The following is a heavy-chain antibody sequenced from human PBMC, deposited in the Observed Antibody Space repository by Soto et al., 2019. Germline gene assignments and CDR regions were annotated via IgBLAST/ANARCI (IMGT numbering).Heavy chain of an antibody. V-gene: IGHV4-59*01. J-gene: IGHJ6*02. CDR2: ISYSGST. CDR3: ARRLIIREVITPGMDV. D-gene: IGHD3-10*01. Sequence: SETLSLTCTVSGVSISTYYWSWIRLPPGKGLEWIGYISYSGSTNYNPSLKNRVTMSVDTSKNQFSLKLSSVTAADTAVYYCARRLIIREVITPGMDVWGQGTTVTVSS. CDR1: GVSISTYY.